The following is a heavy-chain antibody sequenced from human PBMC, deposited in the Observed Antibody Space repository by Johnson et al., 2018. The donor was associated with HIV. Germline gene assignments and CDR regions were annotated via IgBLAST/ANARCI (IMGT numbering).Heavy chain of an antibody. CDR2: ISYDGSNK. J-gene: IGHJ3*02. CDR1: GFTFSSYG. D-gene: IGHD6-19*01. Sequence: QVQLVESGGGVVQPGRSLRLSCAASGFTFSSYGMHWVRQAPGKGLEWVAVISYDGSNKYYADSVQGRFTISRDNSKNTLYLQMNSLRAEDTAVYYCAKDREWLVPTPLDAFDIWGQGTMVTVSS. CDR3: AKDREWLVPTPLDAFDI. V-gene: IGHV3-30*18.